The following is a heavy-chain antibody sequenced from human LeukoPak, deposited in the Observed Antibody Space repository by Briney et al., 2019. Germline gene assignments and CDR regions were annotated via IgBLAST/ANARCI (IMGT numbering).Heavy chain of an antibody. CDR1: GFTYSSYG. J-gene: IGHJ4*02. Sequence: GGSLRLSCAASGFTYSSYGMSWVRQAPGKGLEWVSAISGSGGSTYYADSVKGRFTISRDNSKNTLFLQMNSLRAEDTDIYFCAKDSHYYYDSSAYYRLDYWGQGTLVTVSS. V-gene: IGHV3-23*01. D-gene: IGHD3-22*01. CDR2: ISGSGGST. CDR3: AKDSHYYYDSSAYYRLDY.